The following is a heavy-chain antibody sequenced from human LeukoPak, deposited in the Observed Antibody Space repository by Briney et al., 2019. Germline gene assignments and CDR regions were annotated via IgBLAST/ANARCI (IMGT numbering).Heavy chain of an antibody. CDR3: ASPGGDYGGPYYFDY. J-gene: IGHJ4*02. V-gene: IGHV1-69*04. CDR1: GGTFSSYA. Sequence: SVKVSCKASGGTFSSYAISWARQAPGQGLEWMGRIIPILGIANYAQKFQGRVTITADKSTSTAYMELSSLRSEDTAVYYCASPGGDYGGPYYFDYWGQGTLVTVSS. CDR2: IIPILGIA. D-gene: IGHD4-23*01.